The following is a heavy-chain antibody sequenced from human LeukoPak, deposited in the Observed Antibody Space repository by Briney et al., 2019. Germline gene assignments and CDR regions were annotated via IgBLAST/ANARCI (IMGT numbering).Heavy chain of an antibody. CDR3: ARDEARYFDWLSITNAFDI. V-gene: IGHV1-18*01. CDR2: ISAYNGNT. Sequence: ASVKVSCKASGYTFTSYGISWVRQAPGQGLEWMGWISAYNGNTNYAQKLQGRVTMTTDTSTSTAYMELRSLRSDDTAVYYCARDEARYFDWLSITNAFDIWGQGTVVTVSS. D-gene: IGHD3-9*01. CDR1: GYTFTSYG. J-gene: IGHJ3*02.